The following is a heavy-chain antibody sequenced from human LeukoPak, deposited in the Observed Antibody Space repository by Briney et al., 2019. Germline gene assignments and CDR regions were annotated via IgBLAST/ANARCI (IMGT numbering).Heavy chain of an antibody. CDR1: GFTFSSYG. CDR3: AKDVKGGLAIHIIDY. CDR2: ISYDGSNK. Sequence: GRSLRLSCAASGFTFSSYGMHWVRQAPGKGLERVAVISYDGSNKYYADSVEGRFTISRDNSKNTLYLQMNSLRAEDTAVYYCAKDVKGGLAIHIIDYWGQGTLVTVSS. D-gene: IGHD3/OR15-3a*01. J-gene: IGHJ4*02. V-gene: IGHV3-30*18.